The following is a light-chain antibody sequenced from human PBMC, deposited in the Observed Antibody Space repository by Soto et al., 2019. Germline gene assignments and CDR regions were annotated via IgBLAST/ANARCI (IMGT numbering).Light chain of an antibody. CDR1: SSNIGAGYD. Sequence: QSVLTQPPSVSGAPGQRVTISCTGSSSNIGAGYDVHWYQQLPGTAPKLLIYGNSNRPSGVPDRFSGSKSGTSASLAITGLQAEYEADYYCQSYECTLCAVVCSVGSKLLVL. V-gene: IGLV1-40*01. J-gene: IGLJ2*01. CDR3: QSYECTLCAVV. CDR2: GNS.